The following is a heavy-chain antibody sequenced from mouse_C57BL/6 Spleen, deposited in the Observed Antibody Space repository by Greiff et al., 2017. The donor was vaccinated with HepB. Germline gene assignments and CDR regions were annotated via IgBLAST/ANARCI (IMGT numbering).Heavy chain of an antibody. CDR1: GYTFTSYW. Sequence: QVQLQQPGAELVRPGSSVKLSCKASGYTFTSYWMHWVKQRPIQGLEWIGNIDPSDSETHYNQKFKDKATLTVDKSSSTAYMQLSSLTSEDSAVYYCARAGVVAHFDYWGQGTTLTVSS. J-gene: IGHJ2*01. CDR3: ARAGVVAHFDY. D-gene: IGHD1-1*01. CDR2: IDPSDSET. V-gene: IGHV1-52*01.